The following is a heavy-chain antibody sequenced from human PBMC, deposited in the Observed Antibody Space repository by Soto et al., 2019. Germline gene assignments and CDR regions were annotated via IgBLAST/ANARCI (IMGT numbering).Heavy chain of an antibody. V-gene: IGHV4-4*02. D-gene: IGHD3-10*01. CDR1: GGSISSSNW. CDR3: ARDLTLPPPDYYYGMDV. J-gene: IGHJ6*02. CDR2: IYHSGST. Sequence: QVQLQESGPGLVKPSGTLSLTCAVSGGSISSSNWWSWVRQPPGKGLEWIGEIYHSGSTNYNPSLKSRVTISVDKSKIQFSLKLSSVTAADTAVYYCARDLTLPPPDYYYGMDVWGQGTTVTVSS.